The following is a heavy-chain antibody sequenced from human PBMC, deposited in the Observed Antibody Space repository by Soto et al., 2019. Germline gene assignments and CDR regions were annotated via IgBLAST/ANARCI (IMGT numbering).Heavy chain of an antibody. CDR1: GGSVSSGNYY. J-gene: IGHJ4*02. V-gene: IGHV4-61*01. D-gene: IGHD2-15*01. CDR2: ISYSGST. CDR3: ARGGVVVVAAPLDD. Sequence: QVQLQESGPGLVKPSETLSLTCSVSGGSVSSGNYYWSWIRQPPGKGLEWIGYISYSGSTNYNPSLKSRVNISVDGSKPQFSVKLSPVTAADTAVYYCARGGVVVVAAPLDDWGQGTLVTVSS.